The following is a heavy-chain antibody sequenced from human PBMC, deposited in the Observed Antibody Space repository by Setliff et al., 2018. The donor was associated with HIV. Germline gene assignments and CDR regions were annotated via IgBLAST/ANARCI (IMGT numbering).Heavy chain of an antibody. J-gene: IGHJ6*02. CDR1: GYTFTGYY. CDR3: ARGPRAPTQFLEWISYYYYGMDV. D-gene: IGHD3-3*01. Sequence: EASVKVSCKASGYTFTGYYIHWVRQATGQGLEWMGWMNPNSGNTGYAQKFQGRVTMTRNTSISTAYMELSSLRSEDTAVYYCARGPRAPTQFLEWISYYYYGMDVWGQGTTVTVSS. V-gene: IGHV1-8*02. CDR2: MNPNSGNT.